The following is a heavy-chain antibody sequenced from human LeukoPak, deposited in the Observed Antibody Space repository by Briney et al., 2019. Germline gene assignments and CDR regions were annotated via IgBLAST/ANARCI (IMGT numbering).Heavy chain of an antibody. CDR3: ARRGITYSSSFFEF. CDR1: GGSISGGKDF. CDR2: TFYSGST. D-gene: IGHD6-13*01. V-gene: IGHV4-39*01. J-gene: IGHJ4*02. Sequence: SETLSLTCTVSGGSISGGKDFWGWIRQPPGKGLEWIGSTFYSGSTYYNPSLKSRVTISVDTSRNEFSLKVMSATVADTAVYYCARRGITYSSSFFEFWGQGALVTVSS.